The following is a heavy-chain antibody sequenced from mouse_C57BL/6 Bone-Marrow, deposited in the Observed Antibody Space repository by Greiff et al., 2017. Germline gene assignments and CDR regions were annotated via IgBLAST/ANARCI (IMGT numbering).Heavy chain of an antibody. V-gene: IGHV5-6*01. CDR3: ARQGSYDGYYGY. D-gene: IGHD2-3*01. CDR1: GFTFSSYG. CDR2: ISSGGSYT. J-gene: IGHJ2*01. Sequence: QVESGGDLVKPGGSLKLSCAASGFTFSSYGMSWVRQTPDKRLEWVATISSGGSYTYYPDSVKGRFTISIDNAKNTLYLQMSSLKSEDTAMYYCARQGSYDGYYGYWGQGTTLTVSS.